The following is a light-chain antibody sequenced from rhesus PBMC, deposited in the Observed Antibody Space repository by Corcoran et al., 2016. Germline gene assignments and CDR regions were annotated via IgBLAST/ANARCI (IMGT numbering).Light chain of an antibody. J-gene: IGKJ2*01. CDR3: RQHTSHPYS. V-gene: IGKV1-44*03. CDR2: AAS. Sequence: DIQMTQSPSSLSASVGDRVTITSRAMQTISSYFAWYQQKPGKVPKLLIYAASTLQSGVPSRFSGCGSGTDFTLTIRSLRPAEFATFYCRQHTSHPYSFGQGTKVEIK. CDR1: QTISSY.